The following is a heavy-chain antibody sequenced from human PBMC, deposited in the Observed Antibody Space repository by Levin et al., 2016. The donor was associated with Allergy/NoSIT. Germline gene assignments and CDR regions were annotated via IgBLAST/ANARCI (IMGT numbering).Heavy chain of an antibody. Sequence: GSLRLSCTVSGGSISSYYWSWIRQPPGKGLEWIGYIFYRGSTDYNPSLKSRVTISIDTSKNQFSLKLSSVTAADTAVYYCARVQGYTSGYFGAFDMWGQGTMVTVSS. J-gene: IGHJ3*02. CDR2: IFYRGST. CDR1: GGSISSYY. D-gene: IGHD3-22*01. V-gene: IGHV4-59*01. CDR3: ARVQGYTSGYFGAFDM.